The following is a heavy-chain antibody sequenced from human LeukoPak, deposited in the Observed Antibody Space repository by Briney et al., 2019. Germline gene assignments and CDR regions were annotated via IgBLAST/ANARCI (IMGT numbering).Heavy chain of an antibody. CDR2: ISGSSGST. V-gene: IGHV3-23*01. CDR3: AKRASGSGTSLYYFDY. Sequence: GGSLRLSCAASGFTVSNYAMGWVRQAPEKGLEWVSGISGSSGSTYYADSVKGRFTISTDNSKNTLYLQMNSLRAEDTAVYYCAKRASGSGTSLYYFDYWGQGTLVTVSS. D-gene: IGHD3-10*01. CDR1: GFTVSNYA. J-gene: IGHJ4*02.